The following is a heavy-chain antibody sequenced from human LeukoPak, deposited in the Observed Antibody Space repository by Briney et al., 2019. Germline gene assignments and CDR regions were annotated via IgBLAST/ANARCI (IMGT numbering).Heavy chain of an antibody. CDR1: GGSISSSNSY. J-gene: IGHJ4*02. Sequence: SETLSLTCSVSGGSISSSNSYWGWIRQPPGKGLEWIASIYYSGSTYYNPSLKSRVTISVDTSKNQFSLELSSVSAADTAVYFCARKPIFYDSGRHSYYFDEWGQGTLVPFSS. CDR3: ARKPIFYDSGRHSYYFDE. CDR2: IYYSGST. V-gene: IGHV4-39*01. D-gene: IGHD3-10*01.